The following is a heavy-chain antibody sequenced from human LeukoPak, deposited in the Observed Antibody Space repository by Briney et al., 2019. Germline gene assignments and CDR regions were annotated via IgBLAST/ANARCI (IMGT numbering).Heavy chain of an antibody. CDR3: ARPFYDFWSGQKLNWFDP. Sequence: ASVKVSCKASGYTFTSYDINWVRQVTGQGLEWMGWMNPNSGNTGYAQKFQGRVTMTRNTSISTAYMELSSLRSEDTAVYYCARPFYDFWSGQKLNWFDPWGQGTLVTVSS. J-gene: IGHJ5*02. D-gene: IGHD3-3*01. CDR1: GYTFTSYD. CDR2: MNPNSGNT. V-gene: IGHV1-8*01.